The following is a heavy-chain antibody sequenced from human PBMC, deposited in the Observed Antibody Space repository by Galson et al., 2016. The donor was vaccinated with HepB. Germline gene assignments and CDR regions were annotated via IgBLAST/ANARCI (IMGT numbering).Heavy chain of an antibody. D-gene: IGHD3-3*01. J-gene: IGHJ6*04. V-gene: IGHV4-34*01. Sequence: SETLSLTCAMSGESFSGYNWNWIRQPPGKGLEWIGEINYTGGTTFNPSLKRRVTMSVDTSKNKFSLGLRSVTAADTAVSCCARGGLRFLGYFYGMDVGGKGTTVTLSS. CDR3: ARGGLRFLGYFYGMDV. CDR1: GESFSGYN. CDR2: INYTGGT.